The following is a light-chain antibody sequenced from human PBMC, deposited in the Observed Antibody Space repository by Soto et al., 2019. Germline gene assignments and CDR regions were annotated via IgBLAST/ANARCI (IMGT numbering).Light chain of an antibody. V-gene: IGLV1-44*01. CDR2: SND. J-gene: IGLJ3*02. Sequence: QSVLTQPPSASGTPGQRVTISCSGSSSNIGRNPVNWYQQLPGTAPTLLIYSNDQRPSGVPDRFSGSKSGTSASLAVNGLKSEDEADYYCAAWDDSLNGPLFGGGTQLTVL. CDR1: SSNIGRNP. CDR3: AAWDDSLNGPL.